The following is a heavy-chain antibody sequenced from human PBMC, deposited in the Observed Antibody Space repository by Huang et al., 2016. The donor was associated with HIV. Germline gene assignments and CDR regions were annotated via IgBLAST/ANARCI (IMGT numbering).Heavy chain of an antibody. CDR2: IYCKGST. J-gene: IGHJ6*03. D-gene: IGHD3-10*01. Sequence: QLLLQESGPGLVKPSEALALTCAVSGGSIRSSDYHWGWIRQPPGKGLEWIGSIYCKGSTHYRPSLKSRVTIAVDTSKNLFFLNLTSMTAADTAVYYCARHREGPVAYYSGWGSHLNYMDVWGRGRTVVVSS. V-gene: IGHV4-39*01. CDR1: GGSIRSSDYH. CDR3: ARHREGPVAYYSGWGSHLNYMDV.